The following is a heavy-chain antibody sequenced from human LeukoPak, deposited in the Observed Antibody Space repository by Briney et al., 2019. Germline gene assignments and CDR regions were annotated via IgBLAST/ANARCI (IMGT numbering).Heavy chain of an antibody. V-gene: IGHV4-59*01. Sequence: SETLSLTCTVSGGSISSYYWSWIRQPPGKGLEWIGYIYYSGSTNYNPSLKSQVTISEDTAKNQFSLKLSSVSAADTAVYYCARGQCWYSSSLPDYWGQGTLVTVSS. D-gene: IGHD6-13*01. CDR3: ARGQCWYSSSLPDY. CDR2: IYYSGST. CDR1: GGSISSYY. J-gene: IGHJ4*02.